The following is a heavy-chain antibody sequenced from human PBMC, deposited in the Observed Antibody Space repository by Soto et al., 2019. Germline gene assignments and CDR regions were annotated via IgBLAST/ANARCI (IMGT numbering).Heavy chain of an antibody. J-gene: IGHJ4*02. CDR2: ISRNSGSI. V-gene: IGHV3-9*01. Sequence: GGSLRLSCAASGFTFDDYAMHWVRQAPGKGLEWGSGISRNSGSIGYADSVKGRFTISRDNAKNSLYLQMNSLRAEDTALYYCAKDTIHTAMGPFDYWGQGTLVTVSS. CDR1: GFTFDDYA. D-gene: IGHD5-18*01. CDR3: AKDTIHTAMGPFDY.